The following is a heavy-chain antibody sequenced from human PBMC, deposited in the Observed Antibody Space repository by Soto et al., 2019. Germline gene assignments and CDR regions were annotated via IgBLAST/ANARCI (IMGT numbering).Heavy chain of an antibody. D-gene: IGHD6-13*01. CDR3: AKAGSYSSSWYAFDY. J-gene: IGHJ4*02. V-gene: IGHV3-23*01. Sequence: HPGGSLRLSCAASGFTFSSYAMSWVRQAPGKGLEWVSAISGSGGSTYYADSVRGRFTISRDNSKNTLYLQMNSLRAEDTAVYYCAKAGSYSSSWYAFDYWGQGPLVTVSS. CDR1: GFTFSSYA. CDR2: ISGSGGST.